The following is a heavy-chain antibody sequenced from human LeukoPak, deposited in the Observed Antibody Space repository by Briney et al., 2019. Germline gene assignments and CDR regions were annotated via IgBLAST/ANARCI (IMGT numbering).Heavy chain of an antibody. Sequence: PGGSLRLSCAASGFTFNSFEMNWVRQPPGKGLEWVAFIRYDGSNKDYADSVKGRFTISRDNSNNTLYLQMNSLRPEDTAVYYCAKLGPEWLPERAWFDPWGQGTLVTVSS. CDR3: AKLGPEWLPERAWFDP. J-gene: IGHJ5*02. V-gene: IGHV3-30*02. CDR2: IRYDGSNK. CDR1: GFTFNSFE. D-gene: IGHD5-12*01.